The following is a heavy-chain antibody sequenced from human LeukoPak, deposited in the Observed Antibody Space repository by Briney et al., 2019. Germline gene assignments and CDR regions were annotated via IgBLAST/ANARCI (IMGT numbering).Heavy chain of an antibody. CDR1: GGSISSISSNNYH. V-gene: IGHV4-39*01. D-gene: IGHD6-19*01. CDR2: IYYSGST. Sequence: PSETLSLTCIVSGGSISSISSNNYHWGWIRQPPGKGLEWIGSIYYSGSTYYNPSLKSRVTISVDTSKNQFSLKLSSMTAADTAVYYCARGVNGAVADSFDYWGQGTLVTVSS. CDR3: ARGVNGAVADSFDY. J-gene: IGHJ4*02.